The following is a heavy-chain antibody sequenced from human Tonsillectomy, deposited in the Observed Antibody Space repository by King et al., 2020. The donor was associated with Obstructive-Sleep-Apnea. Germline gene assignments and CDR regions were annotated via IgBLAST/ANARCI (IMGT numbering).Heavy chain of an antibody. CDR2: ISSSSSTI. V-gene: IGHV3-48*04. CDR1: GFTFSSYS. D-gene: IGHD3-10*01. J-gene: IGHJ6*02. CDR3: ARDPPYYYGSGSSSDYYYGMDV. Sequence: VQLVESGGGLVQPGGALRLSCAASGFTFSSYSTNWVLQAPGKGRGWGSYISSSSSTIYYADSVKGRFTISRDNAKNSLYLQMNSLRAEDTAVYYCARDPPYYYGSGSSSDYYYGMDVWGQGTTVTVSS.